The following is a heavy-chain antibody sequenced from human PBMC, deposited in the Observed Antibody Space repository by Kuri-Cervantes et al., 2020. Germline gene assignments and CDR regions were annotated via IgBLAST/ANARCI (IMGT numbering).Heavy chain of an antibody. CDR1: GGTFSSYT. D-gene: IGHD2-2*01. CDR3: ARHCSSTNCYSGFGYGMDV. V-gene: IGHV1-69*02. J-gene: IGHJ6*02. Sequence: SVKVSCKASGGTFSSYTISWVRQAPGQGLEWMGRIIPILGIANYAQKFQGRVTITADKSTSTAYMELSSLRSEDTAVYYCARHCSSTNCYSGFGYGMDVWGQGTTVTVSS. CDR2: IIPILGIA.